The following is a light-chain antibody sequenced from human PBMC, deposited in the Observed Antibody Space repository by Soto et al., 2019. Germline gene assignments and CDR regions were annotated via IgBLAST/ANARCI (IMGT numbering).Light chain of an antibody. V-gene: IGKV3-20*01. CDR2: STS. J-gene: IGKJ1*01. CDR1: QSISSSH. Sequence: EVVLTQSQATLSLSPGETATLSCRASQSISSSHLAWYQQKPGQAPRLLIYSTSSRATGIPDRFSGSGSGTDFTLTISRLEPEDSAVYYCQRYGGFGQGTKVDI. CDR3: QRYGG.